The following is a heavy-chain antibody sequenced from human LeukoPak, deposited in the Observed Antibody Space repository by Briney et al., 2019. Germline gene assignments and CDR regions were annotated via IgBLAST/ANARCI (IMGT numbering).Heavy chain of an antibody. D-gene: IGHD2-15*01. V-gene: IGHV3-23*01. Sequence: QSGGSLRLSCAASGFTFSSYAMSWVRQAPGKGLEWVSTISGTGGSTYYTDSVKGRFTISRDNSKNTLCLQMNSLGAEDMAVYYCAKGCGAGSCLRFDFWGQGILVTVSS. CDR3: AKGCGAGSCLRFDF. J-gene: IGHJ4*02. CDR1: GFTFSSYA. CDR2: ISGTGGST.